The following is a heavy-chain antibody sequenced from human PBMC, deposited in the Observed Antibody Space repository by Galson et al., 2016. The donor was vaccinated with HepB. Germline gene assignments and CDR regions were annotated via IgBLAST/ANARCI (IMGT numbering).Heavy chain of an antibody. Sequence: PALVKPTQTLTLTCTFSGFSLTNGGVGVGWIRQPPGKALEWLAPIYWDDDKRYSPPQKNRLTITKDTSKNQVVLVMANMDPVDTGTYYCARSLGTAIFDYWGQGSLVLVSS. D-gene: IGHD1-7*01. CDR2: IYWDDDK. V-gene: IGHV2-5*02. J-gene: IGHJ4*02. CDR1: GFSLTNGGVG. CDR3: ARSLGTAIFDY.